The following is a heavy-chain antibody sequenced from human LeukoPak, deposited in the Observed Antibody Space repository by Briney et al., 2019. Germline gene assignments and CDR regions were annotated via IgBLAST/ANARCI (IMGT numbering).Heavy chain of an antibody. D-gene: IGHD3-10*01. CDR3: ARSRGSGSYDAFDI. CDR1: GGXFSSYA. Sequence: PGSSVKVSCNASGGXFSSYAISWVRQAPGQGLEWMGRIIPILGIANYAQKFQGRVTITADKSTSTAYMELSSLRSEDTAVYYCARSRGSGSYDAFDIWGQGTMVTVSS. V-gene: IGHV1-69*04. J-gene: IGHJ3*02. CDR2: IIPILGIA.